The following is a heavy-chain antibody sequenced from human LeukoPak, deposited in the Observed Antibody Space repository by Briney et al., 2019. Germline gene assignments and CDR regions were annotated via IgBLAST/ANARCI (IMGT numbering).Heavy chain of an antibody. CDR1: GFRFSGYW. Sequence: GGSLRLSCVGSGFRFSGYWMSWVRQAPGKGLEWVANIQSDGNEKNYIDSVQGRFTISRDNAKASLYLQMNSLRAEDTAVYYCARDSAVATYYGVDVWGLGTTVTVSS. D-gene: IGHD6-19*01. V-gene: IGHV3-7*01. CDR2: IQSDGNEK. J-gene: IGHJ6*02. CDR3: ARDSAVATYYGVDV.